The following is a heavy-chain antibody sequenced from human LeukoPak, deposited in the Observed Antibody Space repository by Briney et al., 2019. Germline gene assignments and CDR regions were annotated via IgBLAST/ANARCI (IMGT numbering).Heavy chain of an antibody. D-gene: IGHD2-2*01. CDR2: ISAYNGNT. CDR1: GYTFTSYG. J-gene: IGHJ4*02. V-gene: IGHV1-18*01. CDR3: ASASGVPAAIWVYYFDY. Sequence: ASVKVSCKASGYTFTSYGISWVRQAPGQGLEWMGWISAYNGNTNYAQKLQGRVTMTTDTSTSTAYMELRSLRSDDTAVYYCASASGVPAAIWVYYFDYWGQGTLVTVSS.